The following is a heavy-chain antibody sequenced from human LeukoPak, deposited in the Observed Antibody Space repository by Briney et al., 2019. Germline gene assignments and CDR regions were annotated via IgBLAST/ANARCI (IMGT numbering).Heavy chain of an antibody. Sequence: ASVKVSCTASGYTFTSYYMHWVRQAPGQGLEWMGIINPSGGSTSYAQKFQGRVTMTRDTSTSTVYMELSSLRSEDTAVYYCARDGSYYDILTGYYTPLYGMDVWGQGTTVTVSS. D-gene: IGHD3-9*01. CDR2: INPSGGST. CDR3: ARDGSYYDILTGYYTPLYGMDV. CDR1: GYTFTSYY. V-gene: IGHV1-46*01. J-gene: IGHJ6*02.